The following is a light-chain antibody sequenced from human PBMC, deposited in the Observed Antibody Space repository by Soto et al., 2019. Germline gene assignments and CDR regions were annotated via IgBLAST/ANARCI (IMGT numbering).Light chain of an antibody. CDR2: DVT. V-gene: IGLV2-14*03. CDR1: SSDVGAYNY. J-gene: IGLJ1*01. CDR3: NSYTSSTTPYV. Sequence: QSALTQPASVSGSPGQSITISCSGSSSDVGAYNYVSWYQHHPDKAPKLMIYDVTNRPSGVSNRFSGSKSGNTASLTISGLQAEDEADYYCNSYTSSTTPYVFGTGTKVTVL.